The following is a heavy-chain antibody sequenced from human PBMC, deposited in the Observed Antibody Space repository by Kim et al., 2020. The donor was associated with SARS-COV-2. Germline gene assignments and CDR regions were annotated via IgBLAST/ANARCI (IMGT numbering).Heavy chain of an antibody. V-gene: IGHV4-30-4*01. CDR2: IYYSGST. D-gene: IGHD3-22*01. Sequence: SETLSLTCTVSGGSISSGGYYWSWIRQPPGKGLEWIGYIYYSGSTYYNPSLKSRVTISVDTSKNQFSLKLSSVTAADTAVYYCASERTDYYDSSGYYPGLGYWGQGTMVT. CDR1: GGSISSGGYY. CDR3: ASERTDYYDSSGYYPGLGY. J-gene: IGHJ4*02.